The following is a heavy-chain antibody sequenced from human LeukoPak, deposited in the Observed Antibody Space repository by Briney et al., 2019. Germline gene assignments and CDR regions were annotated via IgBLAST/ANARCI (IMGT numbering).Heavy chain of an antibody. V-gene: IGHV3-11*01. CDR3: AGYHWNSGVVY. D-gene: IGHD1-7*01. Sequence: GGSLRLSCAASGFTFSDYAMSWIRQAPGQGLKWVSYISRSGDTIDYADSVKGRFSISRDNAKNSLYLQMNSLRAEDTAVYYCAGYHWNSGVVYWGQGTLDTVSS. CDR2: ISRSGDTI. J-gene: IGHJ4*02. CDR1: GFTFSDYA.